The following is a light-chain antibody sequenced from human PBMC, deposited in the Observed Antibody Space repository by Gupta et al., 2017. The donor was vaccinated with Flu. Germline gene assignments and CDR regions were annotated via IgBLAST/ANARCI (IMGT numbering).Light chain of an antibody. J-gene: IGLJ2*01. CDR3: AAWDDSLNGPV. CDR2: NNN. CDR1: SSNIGTNT. Sequence: QSVLTQPPSASGTPGQGVSISCSGSSSNIGTNTVTWYQQLPGTAPKLLIYNNNQRPSGVPDRFSGSKSGTSASLAVSGLQSEDEADYYCAAWDDSLNGPVFGGGTKLTVL. V-gene: IGLV1-44*01.